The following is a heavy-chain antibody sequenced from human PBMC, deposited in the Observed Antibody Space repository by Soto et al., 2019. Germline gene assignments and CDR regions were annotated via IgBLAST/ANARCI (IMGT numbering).Heavy chain of an antibody. CDR3: ARAPGVTHSYYYGMDV. V-gene: IGHV3-30-3*01. CDR1: GFTFSSYA. D-gene: IGHD2-8*01. CDR2: ISYDGSNK. J-gene: IGHJ6*02. Sequence: QVQLVESGGGVVQPGRSLRLSCAASGFTFSSYAMHWVRQAPGKGLEWVAVISYDGSNKYYADSVKGRFTISRDNSKNTLYLQMNSLRAEDTAVYYCARAPGVTHSYYYGMDVWGQGTTVTVSS.